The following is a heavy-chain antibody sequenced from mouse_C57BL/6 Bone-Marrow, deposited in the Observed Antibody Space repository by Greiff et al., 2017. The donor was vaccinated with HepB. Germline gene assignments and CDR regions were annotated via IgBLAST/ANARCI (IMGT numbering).Heavy chain of an antibody. CDR2: ISDGGSYT. V-gene: IGHV5-4*01. J-gene: IGHJ2*01. Sequence: EVHLVESGGGLVKPGGSLKLSCAASGFTFSSYAMSWVRQTPEKRLEWVATISDGGSYTYYPDNVKGRFTISRDNAKNNLYLQMSHLKSEDTAMYYCAREDYKFDYWGQGTTLTVSS. D-gene: IGHD2-12*01. CDR1: GFTFSSYA. CDR3: AREDYKFDY.